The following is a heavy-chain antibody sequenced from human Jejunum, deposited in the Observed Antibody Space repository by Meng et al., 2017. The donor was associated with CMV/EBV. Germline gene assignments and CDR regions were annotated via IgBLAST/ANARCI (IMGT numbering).Heavy chain of an antibody. CDR2: ISNSGSVI. D-gene: IGHD3-22*01. J-gene: IGHJ4*02. CDR1: GFSFSDYY. Sequence: QVQLVESGGGLVKPGGSLRLSCAASGFSFSDYYMSWIRQAPGKGLEWLSYISNSGSVIFYGDSVRGRFTISRDNAQSSVSLQMNSLRAEDTAVYYCARDNDGSSHYSQFDYWGQGTLVTVSS. CDR3: ARDNDGSSHYSQFDY. V-gene: IGHV3-11*04.